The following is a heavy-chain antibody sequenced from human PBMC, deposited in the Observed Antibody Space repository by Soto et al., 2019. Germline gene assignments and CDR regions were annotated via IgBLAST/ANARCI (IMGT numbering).Heavy chain of an antibody. D-gene: IGHD2-2*01. CDR3: ARDPPGKVVPAGFFDP. V-gene: IGHV1-46*01. CDR2: INPSGGST. J-gene: IGHJ5*02. Sequence: GASVKVSCKASGYTFTSYYMHWVRQAPGQGLEWMGIINPSGGSTSYAQKFQGRVTMTRDTSTSTVYMELSGLRSEDTAVYYCARDPPGKVVPAGFFDPWGRGTQVTVSS. CDR1: GYTFTSYY.